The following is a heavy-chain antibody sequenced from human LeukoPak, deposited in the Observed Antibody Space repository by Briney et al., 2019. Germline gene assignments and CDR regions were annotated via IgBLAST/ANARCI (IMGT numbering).Heavy chain of an antibody. J-gene: IGHJ4*02. D-gene: IGHD3-10*01. CDR3: AKMWGDGAFDS. CDR2: ISDNGATT. V-gene: IGHV3-23*01. Sequence: GGSLRLSCAASGFTSSNYVMSGVRQAPGKGLEWVSSISDNGATTYYADSVKGRFTISRDNSKNTLDLQMNSLRGEDTAVYYCAKMWGDGAFDSWGQGTLVTVSS. CDR1: GFTSSNYV.